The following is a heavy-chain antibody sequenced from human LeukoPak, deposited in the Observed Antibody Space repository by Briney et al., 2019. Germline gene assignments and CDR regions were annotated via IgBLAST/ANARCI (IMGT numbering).Heavy chain of an antibody. Sequence: PSETLSLTCTVSGGSISSYYWSWIRQPPGKGLEWIGYIYYSGSTNYNPSLKSRVTISVDTSKNQFSLKLSSVTAADTAVYYCARGQRSSSGWYFNYYYMDVWGKGTTVTISS. D-gene: IGHD6-19*01. CDR3: ARGQRSSSGWYFNYYYMDV. J-gene: IGHJ6*03. CDR1: GGSISSYY. CDR2: IYYSGST. V-gene: IGHV4-59*01.